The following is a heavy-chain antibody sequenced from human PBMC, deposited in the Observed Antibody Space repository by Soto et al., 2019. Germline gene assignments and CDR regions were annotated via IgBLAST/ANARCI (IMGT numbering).Heavy chain of an antibody. CDR3: AKDYSVVVVTYFDY. CDR1: GFTFSSYG. V-gene: IGHV3-30*18. CDR2: ISYDGSNK. J-gene: IGHJ4*02. D-gene: IGHD3-22*01. Sequence: SGGSLRLSCAASGFTFSSYGMHWVRQAPGKGLEWVAVISYDGSNKYYADSVKGRFTISRDNSKNTLYLQMNSLRAEDTAVYYCAKDYSVVVVTYFDYWGQGTLVTVSS.